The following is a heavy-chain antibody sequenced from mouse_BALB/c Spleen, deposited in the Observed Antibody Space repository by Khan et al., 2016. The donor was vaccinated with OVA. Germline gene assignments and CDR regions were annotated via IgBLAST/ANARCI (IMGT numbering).Heavy chain of an antibody. V-gene: IGHV1S136*01. CDR1: GYTFTSYV. J-gene: IGHJ3*01. D-gene: IGHD1-1*01. CDR2: ISPYNDGS. CDR3: LRALYYDGSADEGFAY. Sequence: VQLKQSGPELVKPGASVKMSCKASGYTFTSYVMHWVKQKPGQGLEWIGYISPYNDGSKYNEKFRGKATLTSDKSSSPAYMELSSLTSEDSAVYYGLRALYYDGSADEGFAYWGQGTLVTVAA.